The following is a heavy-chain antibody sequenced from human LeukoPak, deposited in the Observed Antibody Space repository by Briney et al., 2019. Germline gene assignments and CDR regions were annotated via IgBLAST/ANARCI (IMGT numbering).Heavy chain of an antibody. CDR3: ARGLGYCSSTSCPYYGMDV. CDR1: GLTFSSYD. Sequence: GGSLRLSCAASGLTFSSYDMHWVRQATGKGLEWVSAIGTAGDTYYPGSVKGRFTISRENAKNSLYLQMNSLRAGDTAVYYCARGLGYCSSTSCPYYGMDVWGQGTTVTVSS. V-gene: IGHV3-13*01. J-gene: IGHJ6*02. CDR2: IGTAGDT. D-gene: IGHD2-2*01.